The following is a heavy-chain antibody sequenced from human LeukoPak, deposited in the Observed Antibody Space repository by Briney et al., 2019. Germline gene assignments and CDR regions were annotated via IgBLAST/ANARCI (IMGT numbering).Heavy chain of an antibody. CDR3: AKDHCSSTSCPLDY. Sequence: RPGGSLRLSCAASGFTFSSYAMSWVRQAPGKGLEWVSAISGSGGSTYYADSVKGRFTISRDNSKNMLYLQMNSLRAEDTAVYYCAKDHCSSTSCPLDYWGQGTLVTVSS. CDR1: GFTFSSYA. CDR2: ISGSGGST. D-gene: IGHD2-2*01. J-gene: IGHJ4*02. V-gene: IGHV3-23*01.